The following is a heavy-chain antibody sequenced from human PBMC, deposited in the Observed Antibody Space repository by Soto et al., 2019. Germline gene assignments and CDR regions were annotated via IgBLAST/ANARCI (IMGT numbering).Heavy chain of an antibody. CDR2: IIPIFGTA. Sequence: SVKVSCKASGGTFSSYAINWVRQAPGQGLEWMGGIIPIFGTANYAQKFQGRVTITADESTSTAYMELSSLRSEDTAVYYCARPVEMATISSSYLFYWGQGTLVTVSS. D-gene: IGHD5-12*01. CDR3: ARPVEMATISSSYLFY. CDR1: GGTFSSYA. V-gene: IGHV1-69*13. J-gene: IGHJ4*02.